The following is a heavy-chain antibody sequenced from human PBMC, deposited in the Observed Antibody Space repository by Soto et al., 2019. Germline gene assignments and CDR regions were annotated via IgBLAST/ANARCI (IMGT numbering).Heavy chain of an antibody. CDR2: IAYDGRNK. D-gene: IGHD1-1*01. CDR3: AREPERVFDY. J-gene: IGHJ4*02. CDR1: GFTFSSYA. V-gene: IGHV3-30*04. Sequence: QVQLVESGGGVVQPGRSLRLSCAASGFTFSSYAMHWVRQAPGKGLEWVAVIAYDGRNKYYADSVKGRFTISRDNSKNTQYLQMNSLRIEDTAVYYCAREPERVFDYWGQGTLVTVSS.